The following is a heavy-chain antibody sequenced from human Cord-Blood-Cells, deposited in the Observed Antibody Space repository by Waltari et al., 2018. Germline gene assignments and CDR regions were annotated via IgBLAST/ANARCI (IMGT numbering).Heavy chain of an antibody. D-gene: IGHD2-15*01. CDR3: ARDDGKVAAFDI. CDR1: GFTFSSYS. Sequence: EVQLVESGGGLVKPGGSLRLSCAAPGFTFSSYSMNWFRQAPGKGLEWVSSIRSSSSYIYYADSVKGRFTISRDNAKNSLYLQMNSLRAEDTAVYYCARDDGKVAAFDIWGQGTMVTVSS. V-gene: IGHV3-21*01. J-gene: IGHJ3*02. CDR2: IRSSSSYI.